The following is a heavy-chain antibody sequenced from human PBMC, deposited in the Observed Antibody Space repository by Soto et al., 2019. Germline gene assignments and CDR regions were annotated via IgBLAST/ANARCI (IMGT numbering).Heavy chain of an antibody. CDR2: ISGSGGST. CDR3: AKDQEWLFWGALDY. Sequence: GGSLRLSCAASGFTFSTYAMSWVRQAPGKGLEWVSAISGSGGSTYYADSVKGRFTISRDSSKNTLYLQMDSLRAEETAVYYCAKDQEWLFWGALDYWGQGTLVTVSS. D-gene: IGHD3-3*01. CDR1: GFTFSTYA. V-gene: IGHV3-23*01. J-gene: IGHJ4*02.